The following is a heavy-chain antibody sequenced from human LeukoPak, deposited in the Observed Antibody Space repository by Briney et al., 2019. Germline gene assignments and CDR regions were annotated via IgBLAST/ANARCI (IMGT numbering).Heavy chain of an antibody. Sequence: GGSLRLSCAASGFTFSSYGIQWVRQAPGKGLEWVAVISYDGSNKYYADSVKGRFTISRDNSKNTLYLQMNSLRAEDTAVYYCARGPNSQDYWGQGTLVTVSS. CDR1: GFTFSSYG. CDR2: ISYDGSNK. D-gene: IGHD4-23*01. CDR3: ARGPNSQDY. J-gene: IGHJ4*02. V-gene: IGHV3-30*03.